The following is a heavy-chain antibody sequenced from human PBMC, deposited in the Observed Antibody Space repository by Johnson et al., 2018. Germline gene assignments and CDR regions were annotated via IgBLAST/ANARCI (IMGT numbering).Heavy chain of an antibody. J-gene: IGHJ1*01. CDR1: GITFDDYA. V-gene: IGHV3-9*01. CDR2: ISWNSGSI. D-gene: IGHD1-26*01. Sequence: EVQLVESGGGLVQPGRSLRLSCAASGITFDDYAMYWVRQAPGKGLEWVSGISWNSGSIGYADSVKGRFPISRDNDKNSLYLQMNSLRAEDTALYDCAKDQGSYLEYFQHWGQGTLVNVSS. CDR3: AKDQGSYLEYFQH.